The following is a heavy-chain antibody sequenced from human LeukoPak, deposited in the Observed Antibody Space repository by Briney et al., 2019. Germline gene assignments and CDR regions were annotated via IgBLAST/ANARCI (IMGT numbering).Heavy chain of an antibody. Sequence: GASVKVSCKASGYTFTGYYMHWVRQAPGQGLAWMGWINPNSGGTNYAQKLQGRVTMTRDTSISTAYMELSRLRSDDRAVYYCAREAQYYGSGSYPYYFDYWGQGTLVTVSS. CDR1: GYTFTGYY. CDR2: INPNSGGT. J-gene: IGHJ4*02. CDR3: AREAQYYGSGSYPYYFDY. V-gene: IGHV1-2*02. D-gene: IGHD3-10*01.